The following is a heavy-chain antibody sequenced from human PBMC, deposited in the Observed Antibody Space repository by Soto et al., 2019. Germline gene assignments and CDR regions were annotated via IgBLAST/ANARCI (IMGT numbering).Heavy chain of an antibody. CDR3: AKSLYSDSSGDFYDF. Sequence: EVQLLESGGGLVQPGGSLRLSCAASGFTFSNYAMSWVRQAPGKGLEWVSGIGGRATSAYYADSVKGRFAISRDNSYNTLFLQLNSLRAEDTAVYYCAKSLYSDSSGDFYDFWGQGTLVSVSS. J-gene: IGHJ4*02. CDR2: IGGRATSA. V-gene: IGHV3-23*01. CDR1: GFTFSNYA. D-gene: IGHD3-22*01.